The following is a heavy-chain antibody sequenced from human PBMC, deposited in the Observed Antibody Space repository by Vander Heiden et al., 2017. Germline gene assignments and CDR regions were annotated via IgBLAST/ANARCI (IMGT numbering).Heavy chain of an antibody. Sequence: EVQLVESGGGLVQHGRSLRLPCAGSGFTFNEHARHWVRQVPGKGLEWVSGILWDNSRIGYADSVKGRFTISRDNGKNSLYLQMNSLRPEDTALYYCGKDMTPGGLDVWGHGTTVTVSS. CDR2: ILWDNSRI. D-gene: IGHD3-10*01. J-gene: IGHJ6*02. V-gene: IGHV3-9*01. CDR1: GFTFNEHA. CDR3: GKDMTPGGLDV.